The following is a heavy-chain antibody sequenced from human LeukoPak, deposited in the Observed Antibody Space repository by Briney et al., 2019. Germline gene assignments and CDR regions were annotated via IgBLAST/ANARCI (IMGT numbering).Heavy chain of an antibody. Sequence: PGGSLRLSCAASGFSFSNYWMSWVRQAPGKGLEWVANINQDGSVKSSVGSVKGRFTISRDNAKNSLYLQMNSLRVEDTAVYYCAKRITVVARDAFDIWGQGTMVTVSS. CDR2: INQDGSVK. V-gene: IGHV3-7*05. D-gene: IGHD6-19*01. J-gene: IGHJ3*02. CDR1: GFSFSNYW. CDR3: AKRITVVARDAFDI.